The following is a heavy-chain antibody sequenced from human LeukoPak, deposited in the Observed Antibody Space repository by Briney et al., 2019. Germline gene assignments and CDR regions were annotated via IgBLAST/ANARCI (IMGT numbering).Heavy chain of an antibody. Sequence: GGSLILSCAASGFTFSYYYMSWVRQAPGKGLEWVANIKQDGREKYYVDSVKGRFTISRDNAENSLFLQMNSLRAKDTAVYYCARGRGVTAAGRTYYFDYWGQGALVAVSS. CDR1: GFTFSYYY. D-gene: IGHD6-13*01. V-gene: IGHV3-7*05. CDR3: ARGRGVTAAGRTYYFDY. J-gene: IGHJ4*02. CDR2: IKQDGREK.